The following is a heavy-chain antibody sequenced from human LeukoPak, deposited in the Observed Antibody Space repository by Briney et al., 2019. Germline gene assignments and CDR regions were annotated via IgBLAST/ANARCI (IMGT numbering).Heavy chain of an antibody. V-gene: IGHV3-33*01. CDR3: ARDRSYDFWSGYSTPDY. J-gene: IGHJ4*02. CDR2: IWYDGSNK. D-gene: IGHD3-3*01. CDR1: GFTFSSYG. Sequence: GRSLRLSCAASGFTFSSYGMHWVRQAPGKGLEWVAVIWYDGSNKYYANSVKGLFTISRDNSKNTLDLQMNSLRAEDTAVYYCARDRSYDFWSGYSTPDYWGQGTLVTVSS.